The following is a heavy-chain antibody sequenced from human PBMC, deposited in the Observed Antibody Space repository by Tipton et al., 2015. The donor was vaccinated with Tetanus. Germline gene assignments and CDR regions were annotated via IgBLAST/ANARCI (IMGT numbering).Heavy chain of an antibody. V-gene: IGHV4-59*01. CDR1: GDSMTNYY. J-gene: IGHJ4*02. D-gene: IGHD3-3*01. CDR2: IYYSGRT. Sequence: TLSLTCTVSGDSMTNYYWSWIRQPPGKGLEWIAYIYYSGRTNYNPSLKSRVTILVDTSKSQFSLQLTSVTAADTAVYYCARANYDFPKKGPFDSWGQGTLVIVSS. CDR3: ARANYDFPKKGPFDS.